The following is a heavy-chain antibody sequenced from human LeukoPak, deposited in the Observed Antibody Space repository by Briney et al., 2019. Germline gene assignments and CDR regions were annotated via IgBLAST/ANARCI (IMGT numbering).Heavy chain of an antibody. CDR3: AKDPRVVAATLYYYNYMDV. Sequence: PGGSLRLSCAASGFTFSSYGMHWVRQAPGKGLEWVAFIRYDGSNKYYADSVKGRFTISRDNSKNTLYLQMNSLRAEDTAVYYCAKDPRVVAATLYYYNYMDVWGKGTTVTVSS. V-gene: IGHV3-30*02. J-gene: IGHJ6*03. CDR1: GFTFSSYG. D-gene: IGHD2-15*01. CDR2: IRYDGSNK.